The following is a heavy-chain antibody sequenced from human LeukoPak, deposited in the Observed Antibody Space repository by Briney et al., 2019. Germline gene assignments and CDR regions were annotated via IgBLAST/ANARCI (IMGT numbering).Heavy chain of an antibody. CDR2: INHSGST. D-gene: IGHD5-12*01. J-gene: IGHJ4*02. Sequence: PSETLSLTCAVYGGSFSGYYWSWIRQPPGKGLEGIGEINHSGSTNYNPSLKRRVTISVDTSKNQFSLKLSSVTAADTAVYYCARVYRATLDYWGQGTLVTVSS. CDR1: GGSFSGYY. CDR3: ARVYRATLDY. V-gene: IGHV4-34*01.